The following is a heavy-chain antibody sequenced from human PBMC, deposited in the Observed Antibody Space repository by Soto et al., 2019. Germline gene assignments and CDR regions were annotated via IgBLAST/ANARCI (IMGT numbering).Heavy chain of an antibody. J-gene: IGHJ4*02. CDR2: IPPAFGRV. V-gene: IGHV1-69*12. CDR1: GGSLHTYA. CDR3: ADLYLGYCITNTCPPDY. Sequence: QVHLVQSGAEVKKPGSSVKVSCKASGGSLHTYAIRWVRQAPGQGLEWMGGIPPAFGRVSYAQKFQGRVTITAVDATITAYMELSRLRSNDTAMYDCADLYLGYCITNTCPPDYWGQGTLVTVSS. D-gene: IGHD2-2*01.